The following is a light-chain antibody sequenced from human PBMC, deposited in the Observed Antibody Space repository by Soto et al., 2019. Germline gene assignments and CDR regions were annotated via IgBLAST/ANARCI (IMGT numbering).Light chain of an antibody. Sequence: SYELTQPPSVSVAPGKTARITCGGNNTGSKSVHWYQQKPGQAPVLVIYYDSDWPSGIPERFSGSNSGNTATLTISRVEAGDEADYYCQVWDSSSDHVVFGGGTKLTVL. J-gene: IGLJ2*01. V-gene: IGLV3-21*04. CDR3: QVWDSSSDHVV. CDR1: NTGSKS. CDR2: YDS.